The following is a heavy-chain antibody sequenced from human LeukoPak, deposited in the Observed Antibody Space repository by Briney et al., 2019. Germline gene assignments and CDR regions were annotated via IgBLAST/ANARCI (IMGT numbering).Heavy chain of an antibody. CDR2: IYYGGST. CDR1: GGSISSYY. CDR3: ARHQKCGGSCSSPHDAFDI. D-gene: IGHD2-15*01. Sequence: SETLSLTCTVSGGSISSYYWSWIRQPPGKGLEWIGDIYYGGSTIYNPSLKSRVTLSVDTSKNQVSLKLSSVTAADTAVYYCARHQKCGGSCSSPHDAFDIWGQGTMVTVSS. V-gene: IGHV4-59*08. J-gene: IGHJ3*02.